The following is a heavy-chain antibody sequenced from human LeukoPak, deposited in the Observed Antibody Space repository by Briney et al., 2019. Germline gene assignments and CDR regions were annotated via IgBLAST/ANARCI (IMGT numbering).Heavy chain of an antibody. CDR3: ARRPITMVRGVIMRYYYYYMDV. J-gene: IGHJ6*03. D-gene: IGHD3-10*01. Sequence: SETLSLTCTVSGGTISSYYWSWIRQPPGKGLEWIGYIYYSGSTNYNPSLKSRVTISVDTSKNQFSLKLSSVTAADTAVYYCARRPITMVRGVIMRYYYYYMDVWAKGPRSPSP. V-gene: IGHV4-59*12. CDR2: IYYSGST. CDR1: GGTISSYY.